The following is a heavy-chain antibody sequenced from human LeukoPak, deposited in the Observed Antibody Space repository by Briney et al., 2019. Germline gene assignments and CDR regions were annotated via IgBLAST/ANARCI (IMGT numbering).Heavy chain of an antibody. V-gene: IGHV3-21*01. CDR1: GFTFSTYS. J-gene: IGHJ4*02. D-gene: IGHD6-13*01. CDR2: ISGSSSFI. Sequence: GGSLRLSCAASGFTFSTYSVNWVRQAPGKGLEWVSSISGSSSFIYYADSVKGRFTISRDNAKNSLYLQMNSLRAEDTAVYYCAYSSRLYFDYWGQGTLVTVSS. CDR3: AYSSRLYFDY.